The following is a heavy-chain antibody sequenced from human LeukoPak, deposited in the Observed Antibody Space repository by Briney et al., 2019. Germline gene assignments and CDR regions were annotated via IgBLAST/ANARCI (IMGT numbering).Heavy chain of an antibody. CDR2: IKQDGSER. V-gene: IGHV3-7*03. D-gene: IGHD4-17*01. Sequence: GGSLRLSCAASGFSFSSYCISWVRQAPGKGLEWVANIKQDGSERLYVDSVKGRFTISRDNAKNSLFLQMNSLRAEDTAVYYCARGRGLDYWGQGTLVTVS. CDR1: GFSFSSYC. J-gene: IGHJ4*02. CDR3: ARGRGLDY.